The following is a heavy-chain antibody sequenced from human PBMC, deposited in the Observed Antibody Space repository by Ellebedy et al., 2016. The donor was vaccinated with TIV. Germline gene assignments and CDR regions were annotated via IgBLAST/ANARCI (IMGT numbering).Heavy chain of an antibody. CDR1: GFTFSSYA. CDR2: ISSTGSRT. CDR3: ATDRGYFTFDY. J-gene: IGHJ4*02. Sequence: PGGSLRLSCAASGFTFSSYAMSWVRQAPGKGLEWVSTISSTGSRTYYADSVEGRFIISRDNSKKTLYLQMNSLRADDTAVYYCATDRGYFTFDYWGQGSLITVSS. D-gene: IGHD3-9*01. V-gene: IGHV3-23*01.